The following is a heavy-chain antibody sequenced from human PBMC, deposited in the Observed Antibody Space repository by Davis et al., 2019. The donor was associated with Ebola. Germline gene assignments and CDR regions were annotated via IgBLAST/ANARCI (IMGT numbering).Heavy chain of an antibody. V-gene: IGHV3-30*02. D-gene: IGHD3-3*01. Sequence: DSVKGRFTISRDNSKNTLYLQMNSLRAEDTAVYYCAKDPYTASGFPGDYWGQGTLVTVSS. J-gene: IGHJ4*02. CDR3: AKDPYTASGFPGDY.